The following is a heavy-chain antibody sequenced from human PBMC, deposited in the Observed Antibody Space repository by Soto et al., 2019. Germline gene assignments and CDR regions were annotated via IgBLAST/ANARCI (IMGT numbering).Heavy chain of an antibody. D-gene: IGHD2-2*01. J-gene: IGHJ5*02. CDR1: GGSISSGGYY. V-gene: IGHV4-31*03. CDR2: IYYSGST. CDR3: ARGYCSSTSCFDP. Sequence: QVQLQESGPGLVKPSQTLFLTCTGSGGSISSGGYYWTWIRQHPGKGLEWIGYIYYSGSTNYNPSLKSRVTISVDTSKNQFSLKLSSVTAADTAVYYCARGYCSSTSCFDPWGQGTLVTVSS.